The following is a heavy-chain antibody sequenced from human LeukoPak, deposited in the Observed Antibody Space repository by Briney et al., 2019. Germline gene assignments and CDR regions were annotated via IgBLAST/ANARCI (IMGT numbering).Heavy chain of an antibody. Sequence: GGSLRLSCAASGFTFSDYYMSWIRQAPGKGLEWVSYISSSGSTIYYADSVKGRFTISRDNAKNSLYLQMNSLRAEDTAVYYCAKEHGDIVVVPAAPVDYWGQGTLVTVSS. V-gene: IGHV3-11*04. D-gene: IGHD2-2*01. CDR3: AKEHGDIVVVPAAPVDY. CDR2: ISSSGSTI. J-gene: IGHJ4*02. CDR1: GFTFSDYY.